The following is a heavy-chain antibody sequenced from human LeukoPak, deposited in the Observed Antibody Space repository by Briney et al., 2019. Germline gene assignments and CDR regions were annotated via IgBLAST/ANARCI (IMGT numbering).Heavy chain of an antibody. D-gene: IGHD3-3*01. V-gene: IGHV4-31*03. Sequence: SQTLSLTCTVSGGSISSGGYYWSWIRQHPGKGLEWIGYIYYSGSTYYNPSPKSRVTISVDTSKNQFSLKLSSVTAADTAVYYCARDTTSGDFWSGYYVFDYWGQGILVTVSS. CDR2: IYYSGST. CDR3: ARDTTSGDFWSGYYVFDY. J-gene: IGHJ4*02. CDR1: GGSISSGGYY.